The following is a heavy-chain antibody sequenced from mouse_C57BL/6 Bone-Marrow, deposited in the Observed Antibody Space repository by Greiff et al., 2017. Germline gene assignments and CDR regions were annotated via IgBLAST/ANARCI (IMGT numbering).Heavy chain of an antibody. CDR1: GFTFSSYG. J-gene: IGHJ1*03. CDR3: AREDGYWYFDV. CDR2: ISSGGSYT. V-gene: IGHV5-6*01. D-gene: IGHD1-1*01. Sequence: EVKLVEPGGDLVKPGGSLKLSCAASGFTFSSYGMSWVRQTPDKRLEWVATISSGGSYTYYPDSVKGRFTISRDNAKNTLYLQMSSLKSEDTAMYYCAREDGYWYFDVWGTGTTVTVSS.